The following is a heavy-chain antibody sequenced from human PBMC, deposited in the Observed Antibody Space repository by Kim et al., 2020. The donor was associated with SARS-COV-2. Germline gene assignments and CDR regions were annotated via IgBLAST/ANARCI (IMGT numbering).Heavy chain of an antibody. CDR2: IGTAGDT. Sequence: GGSLRLSCAASGFTFSSYDMHWVRQATGKGLEWVSAIGTAGDTSYPGSVKGRFTISRENAKNSLYLQMNSLRAGDTAVYYCAREGGCGGTSYYCGLDDGG. CDR1: GFTFSSYD. CDR3: AREGGCGGTSYYCGLDD. D-gene: IGHD6-19*01. V-gene: IGHV3-13*04. J-gene: IGHJ6*01.